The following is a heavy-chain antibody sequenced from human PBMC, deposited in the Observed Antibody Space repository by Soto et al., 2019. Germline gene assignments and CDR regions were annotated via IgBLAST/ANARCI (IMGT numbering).Heavy chain of an antibody. V-gene: IGHV3-23*01. CDR1: GFTFSSYA. CDR3: AKGYSSGWYLLYFDY. CDR2: ISGSGGST. J-gene: IGHJ4*02. Sequence: EVQLLESGGGLVQPGGSLRLSCAASGFTFSSYAMSWVRQAPGKGLEWVSAISGSGGSTYYADSVKGRFTISRDNCKNTLYLQMHSLRAEDTAVYYCAKGYSSGWYLLYFDYWGQGTLVTVSS. D-gene: IGHD6-19*01.